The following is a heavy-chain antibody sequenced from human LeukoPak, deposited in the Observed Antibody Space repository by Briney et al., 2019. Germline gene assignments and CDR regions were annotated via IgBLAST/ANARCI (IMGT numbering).Heavy chain of an antibody. V-gene: IGHV1-46*01. CDR3: ARGNSFSSGWSPSYYYYGMDV. CDR1: GYTFTSYY. J-gene: IGHJ6*04. Sequence: ASVKVSCKASGYTFTSYYMHWVRQPPGQGLEWMGVINPSGGSTSYAQKFQGRVTMTRDTSTSTVYMELSSLRSEDTAVYYCARGNSFSSGWSPSYYYYGMDVWGKGTTVTVSS. CDR2: INPSGGST. D-gene: IGHD6-19*01.